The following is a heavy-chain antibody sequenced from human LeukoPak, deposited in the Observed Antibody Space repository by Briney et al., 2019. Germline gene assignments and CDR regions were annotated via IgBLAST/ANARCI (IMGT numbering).Heavy chain of an antibody. J-gene: IGHJ4*02. V-gene: IGHV3-43*02. Sequence: PGGSLRLSCAASGFTFDDYAMHWVRQAPEKGLEWVSPISGDGGSTYYADSVKGRFTISRDNSKNSLYLQMNSRRTEDTAVYYCANVVDTAMEYDFDYWGQGTLVTVSS. D-gene: IGHD5-18*01. CDR1: GFTFDDYA. CDR3: ANVVDTAMEYDFDY. CDR2: ISGDGGST.